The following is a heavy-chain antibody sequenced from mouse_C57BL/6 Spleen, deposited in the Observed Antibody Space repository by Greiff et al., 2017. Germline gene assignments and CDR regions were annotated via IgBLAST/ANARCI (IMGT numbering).Heavy chain of an antibody. V-gene: IGHV1-52*01. J-gene: IGHJ1*03. CDR2: IDPSDSET. Sequence: VQLQQSGAELVRPGSSVKLSCKASGYTFTSYWMHWVKQRPIQGLEWIGNIDPSDSETHYNQQFKGKATLTGDKSSTTAYMQLSSMPSEAAAVYYCARVSLYGNLLHYFDAWGTGTTATVSS. CDR1: GYTFTSYW. CDR3: ARVSLYGNLLHYFDA. D-gene: IGHD2-1*01.